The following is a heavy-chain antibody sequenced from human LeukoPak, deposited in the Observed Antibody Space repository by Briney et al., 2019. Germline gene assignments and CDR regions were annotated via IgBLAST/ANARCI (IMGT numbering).Heavy chain of an antibody. Sequence: ASVKVSCKASGYTFTGYYMHWVRQAPGQGLEWMGWINPNSGGTNYAQKFQGRVTMTRDTSISTAYMELSRLRSDDTAVYYCARVPGVWGSYRYRFDYWGQGTLVTVSS. CDR1: GYTFTGYY. D-gene: IGHD3-16*02. CDR2: INPNSGGT. J-gene: IGHJ4*02. CDR3: ARVPGVWGSYRYRFDY. V-gene: IGHV1-2*02.